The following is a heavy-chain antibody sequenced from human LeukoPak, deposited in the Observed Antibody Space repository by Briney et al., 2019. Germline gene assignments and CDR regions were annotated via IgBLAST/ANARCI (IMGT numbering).Heavy chain of an antibody. Sequence: GGSLRLSCAASGFAFSTSVMHWVRQAPGKGPEWVAVISEDGRDNFYGDSVKGRFTTFRDNSKNTLYLQMSSLRAEDTAVYYCARDLEGSGSFDYWGQGTLVTVSS. CDR1: GFAFSTSV. V-gene: IGHV3-30*04. J-gene: IGHJ4*02. CDR2: ISEDGRDN. D-gene: IGHD3-10*01. CDR3: ARDLEGSGSFDY.